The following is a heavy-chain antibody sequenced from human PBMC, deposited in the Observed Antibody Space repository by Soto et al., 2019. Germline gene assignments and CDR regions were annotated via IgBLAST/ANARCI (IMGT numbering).Heavy chain of an antibody. V-gene: IGHV3-23*01. D-gene: IGHD2-2*01. CDR3: AKDIVVVPAARLDAFDI. CDR1: GFTFSSYA. J-gene: IGHJ3*02. Sequence: GGSLRLSCAASGFTFSSYAMSWVRQAPGKGLEWVSAISGSGGSTYYADSVKGRFTISRDNSKNTLYLQMNGLRAEDTAVYYYAKDIVVVPAARLDAFDIWGQGTMVTVSS. CDR2: ISGSGGST.